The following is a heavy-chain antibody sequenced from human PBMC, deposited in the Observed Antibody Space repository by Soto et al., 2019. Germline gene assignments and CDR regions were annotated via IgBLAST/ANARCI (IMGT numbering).Heavy chain of an antibody. CDR1: CGSFSGYY. D-gene: IGHD6-13*01. V-gene: IGHV4-34*01. CDR3: ARVGQGYSSSWYWGRAFDI. Sequence: SETLSLTCAVYCGSFSGYYWSWIRQPPGKGLEWIGEINHSGSTNYNPSLKSRVTISVDTSKNQFSLKLSSVTAADTAVYYCARVGQGYSSSWYWGRAFDIWGQGTMVTVSS. J-gene: IGHJ3*02. CDR2: INHSGST.